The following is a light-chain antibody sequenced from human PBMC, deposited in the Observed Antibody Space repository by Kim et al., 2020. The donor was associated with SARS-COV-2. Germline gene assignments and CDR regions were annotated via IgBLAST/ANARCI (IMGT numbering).Light chain of an antibody. V-gene: IGLV2-8*01. J-gene: IGLJ2*01. CDR3: SSYAGSNNLV. CDR2: EVS. CDR1: SSDVGGYNY. Sequence: GPSVTISYTGTSSDVGGYNYVSWYQHRPGKAPKLMIYEVSKRPSGVPDRFSGSKSGNTASLTVSGLQAEDEADYYCSSYAGSNNLVFGGGTQLTVL.